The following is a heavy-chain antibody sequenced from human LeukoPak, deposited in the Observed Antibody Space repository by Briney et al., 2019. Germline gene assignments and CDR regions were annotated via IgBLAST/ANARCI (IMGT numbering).Heavy chain of an antibody. CDR3: AKDLGVTWAPFY. Sequence: PGRSLRLSCAASGFTFDDYAMSWVRQAPGKGLEWVSAISGSGGSTYYADSVKGRFTISRDNSKNTLYLQMNSLRAEDTAVYYCAKDLGVTWAPFYWGQGTLVTVSS. D-gene: IGHD2-21*02. V-gene: IGHV3-23*01. CDR2: ISGSGGST. CDR1: GFTFDDYA. J-gene: IGHJ4*02.